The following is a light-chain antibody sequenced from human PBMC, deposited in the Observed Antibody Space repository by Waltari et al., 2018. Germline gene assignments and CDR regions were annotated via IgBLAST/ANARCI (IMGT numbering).Light chain of an antibody. CDR2: DAS. V-gene: IGKV1-33*01. CDR1: QDIRKN. Sequence: DIQITQSPSSLSASVGDRATITCQTSQDIRKNLNWFQQKPGKAPQVLIFDASSSQAAVPSRFSGSGSGTHFAFTISSLQPEDIGTYYCQQYSSLPLTFGGGTRVEIK. J-gene: IGKJ4*01. CDR3: QQYSSLPLT.